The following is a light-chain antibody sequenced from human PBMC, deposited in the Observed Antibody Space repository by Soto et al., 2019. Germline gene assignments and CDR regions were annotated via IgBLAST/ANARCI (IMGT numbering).Light chain of an antibody. Sequence: DTVLTQSPVILSVSTGDSAIFDCRVSVTFLQKLAWYQQKPGQPPRLLIYGAYIRATGIPDRFAGDGSGTDFTLTINCLQSENCGVYSCQQYYGWHPRYTSGQGTQLEI. V-gene: IGKV3-15*01. J-gene: IGKJ2*01. CDR3: QQYYGWHPRYT. CDR1: VTFLQK. CDR2: GAY.